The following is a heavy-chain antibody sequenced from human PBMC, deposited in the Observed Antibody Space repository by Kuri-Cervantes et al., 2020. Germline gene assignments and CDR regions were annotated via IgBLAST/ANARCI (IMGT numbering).Heavy chain of an antibody. CDR3: ASSKGLVASFDY. J-gene: IGHJ4*02. D-gene: IGHD5-12*01. V-gene: IGHV4-61*01. CDR2: IYYSGST. Sequence: SETLSLTCTVSGGSVSSGSYYWSWIRQPPGKGLEWIGYIYYSGSTNYNPSLKSRVTISVDTSKNQFSLKLSSVTAADTAVYYCASSKGLVASFDYWGQGTLVTVSS. CDR1: GGSVSSGSYY.